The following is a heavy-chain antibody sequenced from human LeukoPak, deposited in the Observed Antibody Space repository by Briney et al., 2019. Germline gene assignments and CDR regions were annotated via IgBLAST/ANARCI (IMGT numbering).Heavy chain of an antibody. D-gene: IGHD6-6*01. V-gene: IGHV3-9*01. Sequence: GGSLRLSCAASGFTFDDYAMHWVRQAPGKGLEWVSGISWNSGSIGYADSVKGRFTISRDNAKNSLYLQMNRLRAEDTALYYCAKDIMYSSSSGGFDYWGQGTLVTVSS. CDR1: GFTFDDYA. CDR2: ISWNSGSI. J-gene: IGHJ4*02. CDR3: AKDIMYSSSSGGFDY.